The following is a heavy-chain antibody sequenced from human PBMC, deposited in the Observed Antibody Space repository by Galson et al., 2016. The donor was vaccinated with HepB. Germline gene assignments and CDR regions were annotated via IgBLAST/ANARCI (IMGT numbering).Heavy chain of an antibody. CDR2: IFYSGRT. CDR1: GGSITSSSYY. CDR3: SRGDDYGDEIDPFDI. D-gene: IGHD4-17*01. J-gene: IGHJ3*02. V-gene: IGHV4-39*01. Sequence: SETLSLTCTVSGGSITSSSYYWGWIRQPPGKGLEWIGNIFYSGRTYYNPSLKSRVTISVDTSKKQFSLRLNSVTAADTAVYYCSRGDDYGDEIDPFDIWGQGTMVTVSS.